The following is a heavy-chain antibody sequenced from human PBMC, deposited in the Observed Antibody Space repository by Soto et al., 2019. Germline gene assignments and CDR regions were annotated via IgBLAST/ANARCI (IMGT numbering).Heavy chain of an antibody. V-gene: IGHV4-61*01. CDR3: TRGLFSGSSYSGSWYYFDS. Sequence: PSETLSLTCTVSGGSVNSGSYNWTWIRQTPGKGLQWIGQINHSGSSIYNPSLKNRVTISTMSNNKFSLELSSVTAADTAVYYCTRGLFSGSSYSGSWYYFDSWGQGTMVTVSS. CDR2: INHSGSS. D-gene: IGHD1-26*01. CDR1: GGSVNSGSYN. J-gene: IGHJ4*02.